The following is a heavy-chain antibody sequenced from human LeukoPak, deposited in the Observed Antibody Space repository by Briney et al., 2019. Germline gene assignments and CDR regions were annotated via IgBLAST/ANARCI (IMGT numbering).Heavy chain of an antibody. Sequence: SETLSLTCTVSGASISTINYCWGWVRQPPGKGLECIGSISYGGSTYYNPSLKSRFTISVDTSKNQFSLKLSSVTAADTAVYYCARLDRPYSGFDYWGQGTLVTVFS. D-gene: IGHD5-12*01. J-gene: IGHJ4*02. V-gene: IGHV4-39*07. CDR1: GASISTINYC. CDR2: ISYGGST. CDR3: ARLDRPYSGFDY.